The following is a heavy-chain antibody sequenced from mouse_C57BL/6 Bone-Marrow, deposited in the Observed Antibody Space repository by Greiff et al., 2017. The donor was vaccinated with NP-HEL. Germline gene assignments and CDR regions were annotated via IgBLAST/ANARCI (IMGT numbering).Heavy chain of an antibody. CDR1: GYTFTSYW. V-gene: IGHV1-50*01. J-gene: IGHJ4*01. Sequence: QVQLQQPGAELVKPGASVKLSCKASGYTFTSYWMQWVKQRPGQGLEWIGEIDPSDSYTNSNQKFKGKATLTVDTSSSTAYMQLSSLTSEDSAVYYCASYYGSFYYAMDYWGQGTSVTVSS. CDR2: IDPSDSYT. CDR3: ASYYGSFYYAMDY. D-gene: IGHD1-1*01.